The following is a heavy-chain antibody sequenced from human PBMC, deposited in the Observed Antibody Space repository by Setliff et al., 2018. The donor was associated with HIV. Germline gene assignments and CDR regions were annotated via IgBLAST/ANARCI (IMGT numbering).Heavy chain of an antibody. D-gene: IGHD3-22*01. Sequence: PSETLSLTCSVSGASMSSGRFSWNWIRQPAGKGLQWIGHIYTTGVTDYNPSLKSRVTISVDTSTKQFSLYLSSVNETDTAVYYCARSGYTSGFYWVFGAFGVWGQGKLVTVSS. CDR1: GASMSSGRFS. V-gene: IGHV4-61*09. J-gene: IGHJ3*01. CDR2: IYTTGVT. CDR3: ARSGYTSGFYWVFGAFGV.